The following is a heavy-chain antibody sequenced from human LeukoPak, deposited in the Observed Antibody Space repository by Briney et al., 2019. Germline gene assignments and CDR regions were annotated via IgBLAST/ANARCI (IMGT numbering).Heavy chain of an antibody. CDR3: ARMGGSSWNREVNWFDP. CDR1: GFTFSNYW. CDR2: INSDGSNT. J-gene: IGHJ5*02. D-gene: IGHD6-13*01. Sequence: QPGGSLRPSCAASGFTFSNYWIHSVRQTPWKVLEWVSLINSDGSNTSYADSVKGRFTVSRDNAQNSLYLQMGSLRAEDTAVYYCARMGGSSWNREVNWFDPWGQGTLVTVSS. V-gene: IGHV3-74*01.